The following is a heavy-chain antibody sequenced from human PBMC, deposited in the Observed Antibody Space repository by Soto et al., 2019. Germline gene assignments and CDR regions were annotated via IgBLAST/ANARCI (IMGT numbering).Heavy chain of an antibody. CDR1: GGPISSYY. J-gene: IGHJ2*01. CDR3: ARDHPIAVAGNVFWYFDL. V-gene: IGHV4-4*07. CDR2: IYTSGST. D-gene: IGHD6-19*01. Sequence: QVQLQESGPGLVKPSETLSLTCTVSGGPISSYYGSWIRQPAGKGLEWIGRIYTSGSTNYNPSLKRRVTMAVDTSKNQFSLKLSSVTAADTAVYYCARDHPIAVAGNVFWYFDLWGRGTLVTVSS.